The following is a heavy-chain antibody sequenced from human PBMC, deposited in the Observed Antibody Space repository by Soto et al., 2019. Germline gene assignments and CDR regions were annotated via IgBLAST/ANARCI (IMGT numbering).Heavy chain of an antibody. CDR3: AREGDVPYYYSGMDV. J-gene: IGHJ6*02. CDR1: GYTFTSYG. Sequence: QVQLVQSGGEVKKPGASVKVSCKASGYTFTSYGISWVRQAPGQGLEWMGWISGYNGNTNYAQKVQDRVTMTTDTSTSTVYMELRSLRSDDTAVYYCAREGDVPYYYSGMDVWGQGTTVTGSS. V-gene: IGHV1-18*01. CDR2: ISGYNGNT. D-gene: IGHD2-21*02.